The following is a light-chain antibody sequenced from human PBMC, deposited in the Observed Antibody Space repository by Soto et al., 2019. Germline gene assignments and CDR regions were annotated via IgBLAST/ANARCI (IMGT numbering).Light chain of an antibody. Sequence: DIVMTQSPDSLAVSLGERATINCKSSQSVLYDSNNKNYLAWYQQKPGQPPKLLIYWASTRESGVPDRFSGTGSGTDFTLTISSLQAEDVAVYYRQQYYSIPKTFGQGTKVDIK. V-gene: IGKV4-1*01. CDR1: QSVLYDSNNKNY. CDR3: QQYYSIPKT. J-gene: IGKJ1*01. CDR2: WAS.